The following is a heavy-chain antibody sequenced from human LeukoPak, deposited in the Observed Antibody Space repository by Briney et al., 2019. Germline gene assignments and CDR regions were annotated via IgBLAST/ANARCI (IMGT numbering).Heavy chain of an antibody. J-gene: IGHJ6*03. CDR3: ARDRGGDSHYYYYYMDV. V-gene: IGHV1-18*04. D-gene: IGHD4-17*01. Sequence: GASVKVSCKASGYTFTGYYMHWVRQAPGQGLEWMGWISAYNGNTNYAQKLQGRVTMTTDTSTSTAYMELRSLRSDDTAVYYCARDRGGDSHYYYYYMDVWGKGTTVTISS. CDR1: GYTFTGYY. CDR2: ISAYNGNT.